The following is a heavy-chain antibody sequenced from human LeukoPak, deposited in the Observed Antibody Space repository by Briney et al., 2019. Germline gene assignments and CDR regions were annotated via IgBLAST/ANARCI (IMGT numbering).Heavy chain of an antibody. J-gene: IGHJ4*02. CDR3: ASRSPLVAVITSHYYDY. D-gene: IGHD2-21*01. CDR1: GDSISSNNYF. Sequence: PSETLSLTCTVSGDSISSNNYFWGWICQPPGKGLEWIGEISYNGNTYYNPSLKSRVTISVDTSKNQFSLKLSSVIAADTAVYYCASRSPLVAVITSHYYDYWGQGALVTVSS. V-gene: IGHV4-39*01. CDR2: ISYNGNT.